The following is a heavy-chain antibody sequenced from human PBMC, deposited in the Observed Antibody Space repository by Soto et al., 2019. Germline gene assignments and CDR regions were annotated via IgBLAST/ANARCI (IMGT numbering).Heavy chain of an antibody. CDR1: GDSIGDYF. V-gene: IGHV4-59*08. J-gene: IGHJ4*02. CDR3: ARYYCGASCFYFEH. D-gene: IGHD2-21*01. Sequence: PSETLSLTCTVTGDSIGDYFWSWIRQPPGKGLEWIGFTHSSGRTNSNPSLKSRVTISLDTPKNQFSLRLSSVSATDTAAYYCARYYCGASCFYFEHWGQGILVTVSS. CDR2: THSSGRT.